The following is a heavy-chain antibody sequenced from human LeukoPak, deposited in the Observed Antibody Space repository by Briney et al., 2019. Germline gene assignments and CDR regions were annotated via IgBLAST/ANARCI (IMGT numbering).Heavy chain of an antibody. V-gene: IGHV4-39*07. CDR1: GRSLSSSTDF. J-gene: IGHJ4*02. D-gene: IGHD3-22*01. CDR3: ARDRRLASYDC. Sequence: SETLSLTCNVSGRSLSSSTDFWRWIRQPPGKGLEWIGCIYQSGSTYYNPSLKSRVTISVDTSKNQFSLRLSSVTAADTAVYYCARDRRLASYDCWGQGTLVTVSS. CDR2: IYQSGST.